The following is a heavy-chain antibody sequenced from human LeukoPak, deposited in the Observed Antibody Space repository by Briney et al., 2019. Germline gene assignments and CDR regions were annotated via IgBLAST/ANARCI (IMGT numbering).Heavy chain of an antibody. CDR3: ARVGSMVRGVAEFDY. CDR2: INPNSGGT. CDR1: GYTFTGYY. V-gene: IGHV1-2*02. D-gene: IGHD3-10*01. J-gene: IGHJ4*02. Sequence: GASVKASCKASGYTFTGYYMHWVRQAPGQGLEWMGWINPNSGGTNYAQKFQGRVTMTRDTSISTAYMELSRLRSDDTAVYYCARVGSMVRGVAEFDYWGQGTLVTVSS.